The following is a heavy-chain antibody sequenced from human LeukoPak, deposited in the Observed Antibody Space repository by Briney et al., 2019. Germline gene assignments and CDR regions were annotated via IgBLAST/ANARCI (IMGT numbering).Heavy chain of an antibody. CDR1: GFTFGDYE. CDR2: ISSSGSTI. V-gene: IGHV3-48*03. Sequence: PGGSLRLSCAASGFTFGDYEMNWVRQAPGKGLEWVSYISSSGSTIYYADSVKGRFTISRDNAKNSLFLQMNSLRAEATAVYYCARDTLSGLAFYWGQGTLVTVSS. CDR3: ARDTLSGLAFY. D-gene: IGHD3-16*01. J-gene: IGHJ4*02.